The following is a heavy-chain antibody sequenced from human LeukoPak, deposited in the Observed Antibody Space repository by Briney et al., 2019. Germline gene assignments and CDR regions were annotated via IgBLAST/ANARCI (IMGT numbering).Heavy chain of an antibody. Sequence: PSETLSLTCTVSGGSISSSSYYWGWIRQPPGKGLEWIGSIYYSGSTYYNPSLKSRVTISLDTSKRYFSLKLSSVTAADTAVYYCARERTGSYYDAFDIWGQGTMVTVSS. CDR2: IYYSGST. CDR1: GGSISSSSYY. CDR3: ARERTGSYYDAFDI. J-gene: IGHJ3*02. D-gene: IGHD1-26*01. V-gene: IGHV4-39*07.